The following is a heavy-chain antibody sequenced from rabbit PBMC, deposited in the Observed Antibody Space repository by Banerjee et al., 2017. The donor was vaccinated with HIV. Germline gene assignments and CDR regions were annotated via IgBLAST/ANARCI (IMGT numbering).Heavy chain of an antibody. V-gene: IGHV1S40*01. CDR2: IYASSSGST. Sequence: QSLEESGGDLVKPGASLTLTCTASGIDFSSYGISWVRQAPGKGPEWIACIYASSSGSTYYANWAKGRFTISKTSSTTVTLQMTSLTAADTATYFCARGLTAGYAGYDGLWGPGTLVTVS. CDR3: ARGLTAGYAGYDGL. J-gene: IGHJ6*01. D-gene: IGHD7-1*01. CDR1: GIDFSSYG.